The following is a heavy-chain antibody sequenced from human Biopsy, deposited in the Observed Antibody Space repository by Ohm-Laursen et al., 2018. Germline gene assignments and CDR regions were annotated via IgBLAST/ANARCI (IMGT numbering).Heavy chain of an antibody. Sequence: GSLRLSCTASGFTVSRNYMTWVRQAPGKGLEWVSVIDSGGYTHYTDSVKGRFTISRANSKNTLYLQMNNLSAEDTAVYYCARSTYYYESSGTRRGLDIWGQGTMVTVSS. CDR1: GFTVSRNY. V-gene: IGHV3-53*01. D-gene: IGHD3-22*01. J-gene: IGHJ3*02. CDR2: IDSGGYT. CDR3: ARSTYYYESSGTRRGLDI.